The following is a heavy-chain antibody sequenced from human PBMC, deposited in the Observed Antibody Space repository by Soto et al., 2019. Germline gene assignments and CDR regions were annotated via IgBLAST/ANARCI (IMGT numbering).Heavy chain of an antibody. D-gene: IGHD3-10*01. V-gene: IGHV4-30-2*01. CDR1: GGSISSGGYS. CDR3: ARSETGDYYGSWGSWFDP. J-gene: IGHJ5*02. CDR2: IYHSGST. Sequence: QLQLQESGSGLVKPSQTLSLTCAVSGGSISSGGYSWSWIRQPPGKGLEWTGYIYHSGSTYYNPSLKRRVNISVDRSKKQFALKLSAVTAADTAVYYCARSETGDYYGSWGSWFDPWGQGTLVTVSS.